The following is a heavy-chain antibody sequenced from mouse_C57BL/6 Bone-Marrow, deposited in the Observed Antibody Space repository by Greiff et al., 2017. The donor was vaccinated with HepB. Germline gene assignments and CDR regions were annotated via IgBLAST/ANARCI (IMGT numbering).Heavy chain of an antibody. D-gene: IGHD2-3*01. V-gene: IGHV1-50*01. J-gene: IGHJ3*01. CDR1: GYTFTSYW. Sequence: VQLQQPGAELVKPGASVKLSCKASGYTFTSYWMQWVKQRPGQGLEWIGEIDPSDSYTNYNQKFKGKATLTVDTSSSTAYMQLSSLTSEDSAVYYCAIYDGYHSWFAYWGQGTLVTVSA. CDR2: IDPSDSYT. CDR3: AIYDGYHSWFAY.